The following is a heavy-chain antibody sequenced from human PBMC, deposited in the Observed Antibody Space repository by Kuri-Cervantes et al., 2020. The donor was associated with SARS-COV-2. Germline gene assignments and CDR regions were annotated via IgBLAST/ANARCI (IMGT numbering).Heavy chain of an antibody. V-gene: IGHV3-49*03. D-gene: IGHD4-17*01. CDR3: TREDDYIDLELGFDY. J-gene: IGHJ4*02. CDR2: IRSKAHGGTT. CDR1: GFTFGDYA. Sequence: GEPLKISCIGSGFTFGDYAMRWFRQAPGKGLEWVGFIRSKAHGGTTEYAASVKGRFTISRDDSKSIASLQMNSLKTEDTAVYYCTREDDYIDLELGFDYWGQGTLVTVSS.